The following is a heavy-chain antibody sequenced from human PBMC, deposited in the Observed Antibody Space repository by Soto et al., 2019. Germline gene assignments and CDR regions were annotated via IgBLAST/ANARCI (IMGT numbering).Heavy chain of an antibody. Sequence: GASVKVSCKASGYTFTSYDINWVRQATGQGLEWMGWMNPNSGNTGYAQKFQGRVTMTRNTSISTAYMELSSLRSEDTAVYYCARGREVVVLAAINYYYYYGMDVWGQGTTVTVSS. J-gene: IGHJ6*02. D-gene: IGHD2-2*02. CDR2: MNPNSGNT. CDR1: GYTFTSYD. CDR3: ARGREVVVLAAINYYYYYGMDV. V-gene: IGHV1-8*01.